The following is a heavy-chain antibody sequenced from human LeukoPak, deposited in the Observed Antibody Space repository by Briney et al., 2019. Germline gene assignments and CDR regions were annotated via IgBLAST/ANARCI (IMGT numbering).Heavy chain of an antibody. V-gene: IGHV3-53*04. CDR1: GFTVRSYY. D-gene: IGHD3-22*01. J-gene: IGHJ6*02. CDR2: IYSGGST. Sequence: GGSLRLSCACSGFTVRSYYMSWVRQAPGKGLEGVSVIYSGGSTYYADSVKGRFTISRHNSKNTLYLQMNSLRAEDTAVYYCARDPYYYDSSGYYSWGQGTTVTVSS. CDR3: ARDPYYYDSSGYYS.